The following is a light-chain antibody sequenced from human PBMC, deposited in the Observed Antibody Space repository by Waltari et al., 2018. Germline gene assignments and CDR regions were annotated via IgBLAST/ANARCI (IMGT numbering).Light chain of an antibody. CDR1: SSNPGSNYH. CDR2: ANE. Sequence: QSGLTQPPSVSGAAGQRVIISCTGTSSNPGSNYHVHWYQQFPGTAPKVLIYANENRPSGIPYRFSASKSGTSASLTITGLQTEDEADYYCQSYDNNLRAWVFGGGTKVTVL. CDR3: QSYDNNLRAWV. J-gene: IGLJ3*02. V-gene: IGLV1-40*01.